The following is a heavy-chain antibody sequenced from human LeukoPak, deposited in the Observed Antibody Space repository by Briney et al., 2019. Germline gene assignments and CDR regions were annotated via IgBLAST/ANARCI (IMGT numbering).Heavy chain of an antibody. CDR3: ARSSFWSGYYYFDY. CDR1: GYTFTSYA. D-gene: IGHD3-3*01. Sequence: ASVKVSCKASGYTFTSYAMHWVRQAPGQRLEWMGWINAGNGNTKYSQKFQGRVTITRDTSASTAYMELSSLRSEDTAVYYCARSSFWSGYYYFDYWGQGTLVTVPS. CDR2: INAGNGNT. J-gene: IGHJ4*02. V-gene: IGHV1-3*01.